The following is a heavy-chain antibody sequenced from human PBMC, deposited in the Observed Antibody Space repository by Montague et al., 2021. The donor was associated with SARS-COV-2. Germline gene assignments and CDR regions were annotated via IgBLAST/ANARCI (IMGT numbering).Heavy chain of an antibody. V-gene: IGHV6-1*01. CDR3: ARTSASSDY. CDR2: TYDRSKWYN. D-gene: IGHD1-26*01. CDR1: GDSVTGKRDA. J-gene: IGHJ4*02. Sequence: CAISGDSVTGKRDAGEGRKQTPSKGREGLGRTYDRSKWYNDYAVSVKSRITINPDTSKNQISLQLNSVTPEDTAVYYCARTSASSDYWGQGTLVTVSS.